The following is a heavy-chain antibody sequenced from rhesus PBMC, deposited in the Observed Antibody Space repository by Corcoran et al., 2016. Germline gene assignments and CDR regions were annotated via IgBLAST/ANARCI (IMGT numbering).Heavy chain of an antibody. V-gene: IGHV4-173*01. J-gene: IGHJ4*01. Sequence: QLQLQESGPGLVKPWETLSLPCAVSGGSITSYYWGWISQSHGTGLEYIGRISCRGGSTDYNPSLNGRVTISRDTSKNQFSLKLNSVTAADTAVYYCVRDDSGVDYKAIDYWGQGVLVTVSS. D-gene: IGHD2-33*01. CDR3: VRDDSGVDYKAIDY. CDR2: ISCRGGST. CDR1: GGSITSYY.